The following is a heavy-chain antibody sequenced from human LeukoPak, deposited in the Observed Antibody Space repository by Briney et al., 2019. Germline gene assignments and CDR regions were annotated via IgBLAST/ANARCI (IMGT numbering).Heavy chain of an antibody. CDR1: GFTVSSNY. V-gene: IGHV3-53*01. J-gene: IGHJ4*02. CDR3: AAGRFWSGYYDY. CDR2: IYSGGST. Sequence: PGGSLRLSCAASGFTVSSNYMSWVRQAPGKGLEWVSVIYSGGSTYYADSMKGRFTISRDISKNTPYLQMNSLRAEDTAIYYCAAGRFWSGYYDYWGQGTLVTVSS. D-gene: IGHD3-3*01.